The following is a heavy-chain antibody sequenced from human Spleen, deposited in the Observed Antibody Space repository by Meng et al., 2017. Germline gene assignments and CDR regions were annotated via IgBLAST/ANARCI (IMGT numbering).Heavy chain of an antibody. Sequence: GESLKISCSASGFSFSGYGMNWVRQAPGKGLEWVAGIWYDGSNIHYADSVKGRFTISRDNSRNTLYLQMTSLTADDTAVYYCVREGIWSDHDYVWETFRSFYFDYWGQGTLVTVSS. CDR1: GFSFSGYG. CDR3: VREGIWSDHDYVWETFRSFYFDY. D-gene: IGHD3-16*02. CDR2: IWYDGSNI. V-gene: IGHV3-33*01. J-gene: IGHJ4*02.